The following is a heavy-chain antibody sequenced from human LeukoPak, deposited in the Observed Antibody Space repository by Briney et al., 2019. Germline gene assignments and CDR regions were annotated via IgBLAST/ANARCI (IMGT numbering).Heavy chain of an antibody. CDR1: GGSISSYY. CDR2: IYYSGST. V-gene: IGHV4-59*01. CDR3: ARDGAYCGGDCWFDP. Sequence: PSETLSLTCTVSGGSISSYYWSWIRQPPGKGLEWIGYIYYSGSTNYNPSLKSRVTISVDTSKNQFSLKLSSVTAADTAVYYCARDGAYCGGDCWFDPWGQGTLVTVSS. D-gene: IGHD2-21*02. J-gene: IGHJ5*02.